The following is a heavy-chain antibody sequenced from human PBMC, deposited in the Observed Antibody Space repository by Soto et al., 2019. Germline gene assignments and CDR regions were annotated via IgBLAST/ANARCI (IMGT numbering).Heavy chain of an antibody. D-gene: IGHD1-26*01. V-gene: IGHV3-23*01. Sequence: EVQLLESGGGLVQPGGSLRLSCAASGFSFSSYAIGWVRQAPGKGLEGVSGIRGRGGTTYYADSVKGRFTISRDNSKNTLFLQMDSLRAEDTAIYYCAKLIVEWELLNAFDSWGQGTLVTVSS. CDR3: AKLIVEWELLNAFDS. CDR1: GFSFSSYA. CDR2: IRGRGGTT. J-gene: IGHJ4*02.